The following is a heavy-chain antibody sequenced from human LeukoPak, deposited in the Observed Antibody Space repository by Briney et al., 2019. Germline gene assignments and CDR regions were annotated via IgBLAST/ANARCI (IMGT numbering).Heavy chain of an antibody. CDR2: ISAYNGNT. CDR1: GYTFTSYG. V-gene: IGHV1-18*01. J-gene: IGHJ5*02. D-gene: IGHD2-2*01. CDR3: ARDAGQLLNHNWFDP. Sequence: ASVKVSCKASGYTFTSYGISWVRQAPGQGLEWMGWISAYNGNTNYAQKLQGRVTMTTDTSTSTAYMELRSLRSDDTAVYYCARDAGQLLNHNWFDPWGQGTLVTVSS.